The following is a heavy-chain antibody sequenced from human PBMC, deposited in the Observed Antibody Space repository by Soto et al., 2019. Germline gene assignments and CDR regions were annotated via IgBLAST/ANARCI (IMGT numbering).Heavy chain of an antibody. CDR1: GGSISSSNW. CDR3: ASVRGGYYYAMDV. D-gene: IGHD3-10*02. Sequence: QVQLQESGPGLVKPSGTLSLTCAVSGGSISSSNWWSWVRQPPGKGREWIGEIYHSGSTNYNPALQSRVTISVDKSKRQFSLKLSSVTAAVTAVYYCASVRGGYYYAMDVWGQGTTVTVSS. J-gene: IGHJ6*02. V-gene: IGHV4-4*02. CDR2: IYHSGST.